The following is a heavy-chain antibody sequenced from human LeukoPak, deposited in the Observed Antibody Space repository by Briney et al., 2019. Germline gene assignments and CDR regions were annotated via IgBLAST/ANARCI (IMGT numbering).Heavy chain of an antibody. Sequence: GASVKVSCKASGYTFTSYGISWVRQAPGQGLEWMGWISAYNGNTNYAQKLQGRVTMTTDTSTSTAYMELRSLGSDDTAVYYCARDIYCSSTSCDDYWGQGTLVTVSS. CDR3: ARDIYCSSTSCDDY. CDR2: ISAYNGNT. CDR1: GYTFTSYG. V-gene: IGHV1-18*01. J-gene: IGHJ4*02. D-gene: IGHD2-2*01.